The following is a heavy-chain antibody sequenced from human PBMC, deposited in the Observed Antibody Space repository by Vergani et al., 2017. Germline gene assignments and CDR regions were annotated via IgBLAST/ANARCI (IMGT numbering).Heavy chain of an antibody. CDR3: AKDLGGWNSISCSYYMDV. D-gene: IGHD2/OR15-2a*01. CDR1: GFTFSSYA. J-gene: IGHJ6*03. Sequence: EVQLLESGGGLVQPGGSLRLSCAASGFTFSSYAMSWVRQAPGKGLEWVSAISGSGGSTYYADSVKGRFTISRDNSKNTLYLQMNSLRAEDTAVYYCAKDLGGWNSISCSYYMDVWGKGTTVTV. V-gene: IGHV3-23*01. CDR2: ISGSGGST.